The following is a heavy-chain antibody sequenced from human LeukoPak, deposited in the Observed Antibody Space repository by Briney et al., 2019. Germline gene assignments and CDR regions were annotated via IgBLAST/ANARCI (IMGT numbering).Heavy chain of an antibody. J-gene: IGHJ4*02. Sequence: SETLSLTCTVSGGSISSGGYYWSWIRQHPGKGLEWIGYIYYSGSTYYNPSLKSRVTISVDTSKNQFSLNLSSVTAADTAVYYCARGQGTVTTHWGQGTLVTVSS. CDR1: GGSISSGGYY. V-gene: IGHV4-31*03. CDR2: IYYSGST. CDR3: ARGQGTVTTH. D-gene: IGHD4-17*01.